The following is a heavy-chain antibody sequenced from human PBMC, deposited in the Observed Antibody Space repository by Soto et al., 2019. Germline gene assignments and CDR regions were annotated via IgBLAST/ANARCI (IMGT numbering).Heavy chain of an antibody. D-gene: IGHD3-22*01. CDR1: GFPFNSYW. J-gene: IGHJ4*02. CDR2: INTDGSGT. V-gene: IGHV3-74*01. Sequence: PGGSLRLSCAASGFPFNSYWMHLVRQAPGKGLVWVSRINTDGSGTRYADSVKGRFTISRDNAKNTLYLQMNSLRAEDTALYYCARTGYYYDNNGYDFDYWRQGTLVTVSS. CDR3: ARTGYYYDNNGYDFDY.